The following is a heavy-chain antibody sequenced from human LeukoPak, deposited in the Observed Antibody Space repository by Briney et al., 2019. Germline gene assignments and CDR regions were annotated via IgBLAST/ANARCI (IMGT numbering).Heavy chain of an antibody. CDR2: INPSGGST. CDR1: GYTFINYY. D-gene: IGHD2-21*01. CDR3: ARDESTSILWW. V-gene: IGHV1-46*01. J-gene: IGHJ1*01. Sequence: ASVKVSCKASGYTFINYYMQWVRQAPGQGLEWMGIINPSGGSTSYAQKFQGRVTMTRDTSTSTVYMELSSLRSEDTAVYYCARDESTSILWWWGQGTLVTVSS.